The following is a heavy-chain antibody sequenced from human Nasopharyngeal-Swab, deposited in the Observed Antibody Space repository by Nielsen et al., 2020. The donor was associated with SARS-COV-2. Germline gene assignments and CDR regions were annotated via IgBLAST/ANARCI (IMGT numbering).Heavy chain of an antibody. CDR2: INPNSGGT. CDR3: ASSPYGSGMKGGFDY. CDR1: GYTFTGYY. Sequence: ASVKVSCKASGYTFTGYYMHWVRQAPGQGLEWMGWINPNSGGTNYAQKFQGWVTMTRDTSISTAYMELSRLRSDDTAVYYCASSPYGSGMKGGFDYRGQGTLVTVSS. J-gene: IGHJ4*02. D-gene: IGHD3-10*01. V-gene: IGHV1-2*04.